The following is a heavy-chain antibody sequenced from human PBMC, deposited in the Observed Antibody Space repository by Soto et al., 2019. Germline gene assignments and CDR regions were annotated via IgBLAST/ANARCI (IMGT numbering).Heavy chain of an antibody. D-gene: IGHD2-15*01. CDR1: GVTFNSYG. CDR2: IWYDGSNK. CDR3: ARASCSGGSCYNWFDP. V-gene: IGHV3-33*01. J-gene: IGHJ5*02. Sequence: GGSLRLSCAASGVTFNSYGMHWVRRAPGKGLEWVAVIWYDGSNKYYADSVKGRFTISRDNSKNTLYLQMNSLRAEDTAVYYCARASCSGGSCYNWFDPWGQGTLVTVSS.